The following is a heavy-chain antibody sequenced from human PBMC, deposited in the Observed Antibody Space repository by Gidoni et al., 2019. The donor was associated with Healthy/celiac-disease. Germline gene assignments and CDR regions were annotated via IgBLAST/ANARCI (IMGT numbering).Heavy chain of an antibody. V-gene: IGHV3-48*02. CDR1: GFTFSSYS. CDR3: ARGRIVGATTERYFDY. Sequence: EVQLVESGGGLVQPGGSLRLSCAASGFTFSSYSMNWVRQAPGKGLEWVSYISSSSSTIYYADSVKGRFTISRDNAKNSLYLQMNSLRDEDTAVYYCARGRIVGATTERYFDYWGQGTLVTVSS. J-gene: IGHJ4*02. D-gene: IGHD1-26*01. CDR2: ISSSSSTI.